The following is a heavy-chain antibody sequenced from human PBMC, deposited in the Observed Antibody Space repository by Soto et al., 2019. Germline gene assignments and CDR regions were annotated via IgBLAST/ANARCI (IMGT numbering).Heavy chain of an antibody. V-gene: IGHV4-34*01. CDR3: ARRRYNYSNYVIWGNNWFDP. CDR1: GGSFSGYY. D-gene: IGHD4-4*01. J-gene: IGHJ5*02. Sequence: SETLSLTCAVYGGSFSGYYWSWIRQPPGKGLEWIGEINHSGSTNYNPSLKSRVTISVDTSKNQFSLKLSSVTAADTAVYYCARRRYNYSNYVIWGNNWFDPWGQGTLVTVSS. CDR2: INHSGST.